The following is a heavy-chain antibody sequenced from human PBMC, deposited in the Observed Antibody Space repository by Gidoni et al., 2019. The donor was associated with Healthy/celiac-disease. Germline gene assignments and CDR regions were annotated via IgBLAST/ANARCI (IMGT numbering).Heavy chain of an antibody. D-gene: IGHD5-12*01. J-gene: IGHJ2*01. CDR1: GGSISTSSYY. CDR2: IYYSGST. Sequence: QLQLQESVPGLVKPSAPLSLTCTVSGGSISTSSYYWGWILQPPGKGLEWIGSIYYSGSTYYNPSLKSRVTISVDTSKNQFSLKLSSVTAADTAVYYCAIRRGGYNYRGWYFDLWGRGTLVTVSS. CDR3: AIRRGGYNYRGWYFDL. V-gene: IGHV4-39*01.